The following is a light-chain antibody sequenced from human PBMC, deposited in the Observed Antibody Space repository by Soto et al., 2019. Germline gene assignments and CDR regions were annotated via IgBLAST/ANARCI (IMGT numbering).Light chain of an antibody. CDR2: GAS. V-gene: IGKV3-20*01. Sequence: EIVFTQSPATLSWSPGERATLSCRASQSVSSYLAWYQQKPGQAPRLLIYGASSRATGIPDRFSGSGSGTDFTLTISRLQPEDFAVYYCQQYGSSPFTFGQGTRLEIK. J-gene: IGKJ5*01. CDR3: QQYGSSPFT. CDR1: QSVSSY.